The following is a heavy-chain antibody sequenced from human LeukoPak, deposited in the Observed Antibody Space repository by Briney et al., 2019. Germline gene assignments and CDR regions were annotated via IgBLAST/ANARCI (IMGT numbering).Heavy chain of an antibody. CDR3: ARLNGGG. CDR1: AGSITTYY. D-gene: IGHD2-21*01. J-gene: IGHJ4*02. Sequence: SEALSLTCTVSAGSITTYYWSWIRQPPGKGLEWIGYIDYSGSTNYNPSLKSRVTISIDTSKNQFSLKLNSVTAADTAVYYCARLNGGGWGQGTLVTVCS. CDR2: IDYSGST. V-gene: IGHV4-59*08.